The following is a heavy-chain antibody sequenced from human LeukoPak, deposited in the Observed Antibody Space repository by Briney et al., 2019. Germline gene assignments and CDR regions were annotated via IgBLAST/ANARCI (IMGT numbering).Heavy chain of an antibody. CDR1: GGSISNSSYY. J-gene: IGHJ3*02. V-gene: IGHV4-39*01. CDR3: ARHWRTAAAFDI. D-gene: IGHD6-25*01. Sequence: SQTLSLTCTVSGGSISNSSYYWGWIRQPPGKGLEWIGSIYYSGSTYYNPSLKSRVTISVDTSKNQFSLKLSSVTAADTAVYYCARHWRTAAAFDIWGQGTMVTVSS. CDR2: IYYSGST.